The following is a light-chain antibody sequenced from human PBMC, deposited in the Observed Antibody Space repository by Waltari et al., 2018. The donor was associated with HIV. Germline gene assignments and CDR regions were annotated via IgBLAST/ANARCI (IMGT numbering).Light chain of an antibody. J-gene: IGLJ1*01. CDR3: SSYTVTSFYL. CDR2: DVD. V-gene: IGLV2-14*01. CDR1: ISNIGSSNH. Sequence: QSALTQPASVSASPGQSITISCAGTISNIGSSNHVSWYQNLPGEAPRPIIYDVDKRPAGVSDLFSGSKSANTAYLTISGLQAEDEADYFCSSYTVTSFYLFGTGTKVTVL.